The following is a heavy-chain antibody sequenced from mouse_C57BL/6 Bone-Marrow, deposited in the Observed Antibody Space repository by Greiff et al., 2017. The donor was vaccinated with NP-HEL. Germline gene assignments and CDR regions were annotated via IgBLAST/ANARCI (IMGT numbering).Heavy chain of an antibody. V-gene: IGHV1-9*01. Sequence: VKLQQSGAELMKPGASVQLSCTATGYTFTGYWIEWVKQRPGHGLAWICAIFPGSGSTYYNEKLKGKATFTSDTSSTTAYMHLSSLTTEDSAIYYCARSLLYDYDEGADYWGQGTTLTVSS. J-gene: IGHJ2*01. D-gene: IGHD2-4*01. CDR2: IFPGSGST. CDR3: ARSLLYDYDEGADY. CDR1: GYTFTGYW.